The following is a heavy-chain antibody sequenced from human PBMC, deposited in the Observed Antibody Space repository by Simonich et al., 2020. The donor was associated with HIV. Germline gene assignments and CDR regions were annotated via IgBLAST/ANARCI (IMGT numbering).Heavy chain of an antibody. Sequence: EVHLVESGGGLVKPGGSLRLSCAASEFTFTSYSMNGVRPAPGKGLEWVSSIISTSRFIYYADSVKGRFIISRDNAKNSLYLQMNSLRAEDTAVYYCTRDTFYYDTSGPFPWGQGTLVTVSS. CDR3: TRDTFYYDTSGPFP. D-gene: IGHD3-22*01. J-gene: IGHJ5*02. CDR2: IISTSRFI. CDR1: EFTFTSYS. V-gene: IGHV3-21*01.